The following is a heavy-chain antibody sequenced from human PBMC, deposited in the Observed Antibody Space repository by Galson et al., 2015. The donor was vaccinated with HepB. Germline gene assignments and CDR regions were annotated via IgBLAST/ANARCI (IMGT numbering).Heavy chain of an antibody. CDR3: ARDLVPAALSPTDGFDP. CDR2: ISAYNGNT. Sequence: SVKVSCKASGYTFTSYGISWVRQAPGQGLEWMRWISAYNGNTNYAQKLQGRVTMTTDTSTSTAYMELRSLRSDDTAVYYCARDLVPAALSPTDGFDPWGQGTLVTVSS. D-gene: IGHD2-2*01. J-gene: IGHJ5*02. CDR1: GYTFTSYG. V-gene: IGHV1-18*01.